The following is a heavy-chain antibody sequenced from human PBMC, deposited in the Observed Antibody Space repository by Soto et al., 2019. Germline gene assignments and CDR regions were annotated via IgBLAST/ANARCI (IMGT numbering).Heavy chain of an antibody. D-gene: IGHD1-1*01. J-gene: IGHJ5*02. Sequence: GASVKVSCKVSGYTLTELSMHWVRQAPGKGLEWMGGFDPEDGETIYAQKFQGRVTMTEETSTDTAYMELSSLRSEDTAVYYCATLPWKTWGQGTLVTVSS. V-gene: IGHV1-24*01. CDR2: FDPEDGET. CDR3: ATLPWKT. CDR1: GYTLTELS.